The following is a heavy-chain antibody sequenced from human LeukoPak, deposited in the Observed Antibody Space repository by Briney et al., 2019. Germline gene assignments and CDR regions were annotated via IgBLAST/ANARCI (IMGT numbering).Heavy chain of an antibody. CDR1: GFTFSSYE. D-gene: IGHD3-10*01. V-gene: IGHV3-30*02. CDR2: IRYDGSNK. Sequence: GGSLRLSCAASGFTFSSYEMNWVRQAPGKGLEWVAFIRYDGSNKYYADSVKGRFTISRDNSKNTLYLQMNSLRAEDTAVYYCAKDVALWFGELLYRNYFDYWGQGTLVTVSS. CDR3: AKDVALWFGELLYRNYFDY. J-gene: IGHJ4*02.